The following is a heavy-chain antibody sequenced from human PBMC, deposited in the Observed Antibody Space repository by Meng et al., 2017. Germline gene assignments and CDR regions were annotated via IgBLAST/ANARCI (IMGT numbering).Heavy chain of an antibody. Sequence: GQLHESGPGLVRPSATLSLTCTVSGGSVGSGNYYWSWIRQPPGKGLEWIGYIVYSGSTTYNPSLKTRVTISVDTSKNQFSLKLTSVTAADTAVYFCARDVGGDYETLFDYWGQGTLVTVSS. CDR2: IVYSGST. V-gene: IGHV4-61*01. CDR1: GGSVGSGNYY. J-gene: IGHJ4*02. CDR3: ARDVGGDYETLFDY. D-gene: IGHD4-17*01.